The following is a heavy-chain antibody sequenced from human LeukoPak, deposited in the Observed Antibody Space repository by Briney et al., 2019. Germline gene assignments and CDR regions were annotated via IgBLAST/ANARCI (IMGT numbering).Heavy chain of an antibody. CDR2: ISGSGGST. J-gene: IGHJ3*02. D-gene: IGHD1-26*01. CDR1: GFTLSSYA. CDR3: AKDRRSGSYVGGPDAFDI. V-gene: IGHV3-23*01. Sequence: SGGSLRLSCAASGFTLSSYAMSWVRQAPGKGLEWVSAISGSGGSTYYADSVKGRFTISRDNSKNTLYLQMNSLRAEDTAVYYCAKDRRSGSYVGGPDAFDIWGQGTMVTVSS.